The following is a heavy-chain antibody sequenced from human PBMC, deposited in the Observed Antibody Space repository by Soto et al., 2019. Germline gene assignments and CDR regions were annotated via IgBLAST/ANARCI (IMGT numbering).Heavy chain of an antibody. CDR2: ISYDGSNK. Sequence: GGSLRLSCAASGFTFSSYGMHWVRQAPGKGLEWVAVISYDGSNKYYADSVKGRFTISRDNSKNTLYLQMNSLRAEDTAVYYCARTLPGIAVAGIPFDYWGQGTLVTVSS. CDR3: ARTLPGIAVAGIPFDY. V-gene: IGHV3-30*03. CDR1: GFTFSSYG. J-gene: IGHJ4*02. D-gene: IGHD6-19*01.